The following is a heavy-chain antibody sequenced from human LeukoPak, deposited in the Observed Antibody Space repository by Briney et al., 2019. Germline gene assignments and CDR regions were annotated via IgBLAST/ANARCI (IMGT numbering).Heavy chain of an antibody. CDR3: ARDIAAARGAFDI. D-gene: IGHD6-13*01. J-gene: IGHJ3*02. V-gene: IGHV3-11*01. Sequence: GGSLRLSCAPSGFTFSDYYMSWIRPAPGKGLEWVSYISSSGSTIYYADSVKGRFTISRDNAKNSLYLQMNSLRGEDTAVYYCARDIAAARGAFDIWGQGTMVSVSS. CDR1: GFTFSDYY. CDR2: ISSSGSTI.